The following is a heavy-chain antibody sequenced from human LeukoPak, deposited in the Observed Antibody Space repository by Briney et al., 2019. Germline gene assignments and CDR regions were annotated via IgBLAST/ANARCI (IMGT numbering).Heavy chain of an antibody. CDR3: ARGWNYYGSGRYPSKNWFDP. D-gene: IGHD3-10*01. CDR1: GYTFTGYY. J-gene: IGHJ5*02. Sequence: ASLKVSCKASGYTFTGYYMHWVRQAPGQGLEWMAWINPNSGGTNYAQKFQGWVTMTRDTSISTAYMELSRLRSDDTAVYYCARGWNYYGSGRYPSKNWFDPCGEGTLVTVSP. CDR2: INPNSGGT. V-gene: IGHV1-2*04.